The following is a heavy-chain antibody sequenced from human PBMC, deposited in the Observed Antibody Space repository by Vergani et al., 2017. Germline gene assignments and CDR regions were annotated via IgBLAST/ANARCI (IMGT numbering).Heavy chain of an antibody. CDR3: TRIAAAGYYYYYYMDV. Sequence: VQLQESGPGVVKPSQTLSLTCAVSGGSISSGDHCWTWIRQRPGKGLEWVGRIRSKANSYATAYAASVKGRFTISRDDSKNTAYLQMNSLKTEDTAVYYCTRIAAAGYYYYYYMDVWGKGTTVTVSS. CDR2: IRSKANSYAT. D-gene: IGHD6-13*01. V-gene: IGHV3-73*01. J-gene: IGHJ6*03. CDR1: GGSISSGD.